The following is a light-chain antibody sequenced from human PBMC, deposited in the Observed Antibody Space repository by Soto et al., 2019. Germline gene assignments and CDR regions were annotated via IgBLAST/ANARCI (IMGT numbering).Light chain of an antibody. CDR1: SSNIGSNT. J-gene: IGLJ1*01. Sequence: QSVLTQPPSASGTPGQRVTISCSGSSSNIGSNTVNWYQQLPGTAPKLMIFDVSHRPSGVSNRFSGSKSGSTASLTISGLQAEDEADYYCCSYTGINTLYVFGSGTKVTVL. CDR3: CSYTGINTLYV. V-gene: IGLV1-44*01. CDR2: DVS.